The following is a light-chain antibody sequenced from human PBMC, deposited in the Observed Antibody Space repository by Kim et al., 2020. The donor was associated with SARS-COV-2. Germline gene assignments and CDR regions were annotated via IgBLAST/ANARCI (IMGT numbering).Light chain of an antibody. Sequence: PGGQVTLTCDSSTGAVTSGHFPYWFQQKPGQAPRTLIYDTGNRHSWTPARFSGSLLGGKAALTLSAAQAEDEADYYCLLSYSDSRVFGGGTQLIVL. J-gene: IGLJ2*01. CDR1: TGAVTSGHF. CDR2: DTG. CDR3: LLSYSDSRV. V-gene: IGLV7-46*01.